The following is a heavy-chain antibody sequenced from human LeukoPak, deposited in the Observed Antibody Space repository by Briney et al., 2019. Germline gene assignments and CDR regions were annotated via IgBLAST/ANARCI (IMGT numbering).Heavy chain of an antibody. CDR2: ISSSSSYI. D-gene: IGHD6-13*01. J-gene: IGHJ4*02. Sequence: THGESLKISCAASGFTFSSYSMNWVRQAPGKGLEWVSSISSSSSYIYYADSVKGRFTISRDNAKNSLYLQMNSLRAEDTAVYYCASGSSWYALDYWGQGTLVTVSS. CDR3: ASGSSWYALDY. CDR1: GFTFSSYS. V-gene: IGHV3-21*01.